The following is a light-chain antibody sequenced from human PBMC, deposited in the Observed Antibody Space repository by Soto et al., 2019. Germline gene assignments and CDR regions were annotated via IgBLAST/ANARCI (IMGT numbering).Light chain of an antibody. Sequence: GGRVTITCRASQGIGVYLAWFQQKPGKVPKLLIYAASALQSGVPSRFSGSGSGTDFTLTISSLQPEDIATYYCQKYNSAPLTFGGGTRVEIK. J-gene: IGKJ4*01. CDR2: AAS. CDR1: QGIGVY. V-gene: IGKV1-27*01. CDR3: QKYNSAPLT.